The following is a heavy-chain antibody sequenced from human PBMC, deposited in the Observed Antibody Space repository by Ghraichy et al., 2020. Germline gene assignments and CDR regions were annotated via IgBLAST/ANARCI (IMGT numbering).Heavy chain of an antibody. CDR2: MNRNTGNT. CDR3: ARVGYYDSSGYYSGTPDLDY. V-gene: IGHV1-8*03. CDR1: GYTFTSYD. D-gene: IGHD3-22*01. Sequence: ASVKVSCKASGYTFTSYDINWVRQAPGQGLEWMAWMNRNTGNTDYAQKFQGRLTITRSTSISTAYMELSSLRSEDTAVYYCARVGYYDSSGYYSGTPDLDYWGQGTLVTVSS. J-gene: IGHJ4*02.